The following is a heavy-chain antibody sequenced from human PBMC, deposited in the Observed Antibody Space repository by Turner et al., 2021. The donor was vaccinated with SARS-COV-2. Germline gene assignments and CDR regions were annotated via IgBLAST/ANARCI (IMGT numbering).Heavy chain of an antibody. V-gene: IGHV3-30*18. Sequence: QVQLVESGGGVVQPGRSLRLSCAASGFTFSSYGMHWVRQASGKGMGWVAVISYDGSNKVYSDSVKGRFTISRDNSKNTLYLQMNSLRAEDTAVYYCAKSQGLYCSGGSCYSAVFDYLGQGTLVTVSS. J-gene: IGHJ4*02. CDR2: ISYDGSNK. D-gene: IGHD2-15*01. CDR3: AKSQGLYCSGGSCYSAVFDY. CDR1: GFTFSSYG.